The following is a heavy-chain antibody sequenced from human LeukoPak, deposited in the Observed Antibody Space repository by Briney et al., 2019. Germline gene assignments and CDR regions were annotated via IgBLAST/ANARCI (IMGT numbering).Heavy chain of an antibody. Sequence: SETLSLTCAVYGGSFSGYYWSWIRQPPGKGLEWIGEINHSGSTNYNPSLKSRVTISVDTSKNQFSLKLSSVTAADTAVYYCARRPRYFDWSRPAPFDYWGQGTLVTVSS. V-gene: IGHV4-34*01. CDR1: GGSFSGYY. CDR2: INHSGST. J-gene: IGHJ4*02. D-gene: IGHD3-9*01. CDR3: ARRPRYFDWSRPAPFDY.